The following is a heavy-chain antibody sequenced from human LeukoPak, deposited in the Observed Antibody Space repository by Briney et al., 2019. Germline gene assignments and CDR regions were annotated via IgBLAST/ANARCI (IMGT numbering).Heavy chain of an antibody. CDR1: GFSFSRYD. CDR3: ARDRGYSYGVDY. J-gene: IGHJ4*02. D-gene: IGHD5-18*01. Sequence: GGSLRLSCAASGFSFSRYDMHWVRQAPGKGLEWVAVIWYDGGKKYYADSVKGRFTISRDNSKNTMSMQMNSLRVEDTAVYYCARDRGYSYGVDYWGQGSLVTVSA. CDR2: IWYDGGKK. V-gene: IGHV3-33*08.